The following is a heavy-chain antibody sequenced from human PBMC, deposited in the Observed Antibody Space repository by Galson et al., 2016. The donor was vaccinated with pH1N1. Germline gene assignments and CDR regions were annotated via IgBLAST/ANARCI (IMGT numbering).Heavy chain of an antibody. CDR2: IYYSGTT. D-gene: IGHD3-9*01. V-gene: IGHV4-30-4*08. CDR1: GASVSSGVHC. J-gene: IGHJ4*02. Sequence: LSLTCTVSGASVSSGVHCWSWIRQPPGKGLEWIGYIYYSGTTYYNPSLQSRFIISVDTSRNQFSLKLNSVTAADTALYYCTRVKILTGYYHPYYVDYWGQGTLVTVSS. CDR3: TRVKILTGYYHPYYVDY.